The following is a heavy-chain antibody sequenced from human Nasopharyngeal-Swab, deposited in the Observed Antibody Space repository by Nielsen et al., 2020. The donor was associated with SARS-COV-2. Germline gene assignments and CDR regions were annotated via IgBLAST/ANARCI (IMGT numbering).Heavy chain of an antibody. CDR1: GFTFSSYG. Sequence: GGSLRLSCAASGFTFSSYGMHWVRQAPGKGLEWVAVISYDGSNKYYADSVKGRFTISRDNSKNTLYLQMNSLRAEDTAVYYCARGHNTYCGGDCYSLAPDYWGRGTLVTVSS. D-gene: IGHD2-21*02. J-gene: IGHJ4*02. CDR2: ISYDGSNK. V-gene: IGHV3-30*03. CDR3: ARGHNTYCGGDCYSLAPDY.